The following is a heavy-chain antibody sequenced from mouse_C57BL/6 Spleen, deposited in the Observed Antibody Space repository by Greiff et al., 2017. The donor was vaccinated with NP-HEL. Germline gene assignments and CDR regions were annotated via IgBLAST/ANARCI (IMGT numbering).Heavy chain of an antibody. CDR1: GYAFSSYW. CDR3: ARSKRDGSSFDV. V-gene: IGHV1-80*01. D-gene: IGHD1-1*01. Sequence: LVESGAELVKPGASVKISCKASGYAFSSYWMNWVKQRPGKGLEWIGQIYPGDGDTNYNGKFKGKATLTADKSSSTAYMQLSSLTSEDSAVYFCARSKRDGSSFDVWGTGTTVTVSS. J-gene: IGHJ1*03. CDR2: IYPGDGDT.